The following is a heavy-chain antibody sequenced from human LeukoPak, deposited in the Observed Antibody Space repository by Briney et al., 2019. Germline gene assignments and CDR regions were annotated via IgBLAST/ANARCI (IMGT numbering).Heavy chain of an antibody. CDR1: GGSISSGGYS. V-gene: IGHV4-30-2*01. J-gene: IGHJ3*01. CDR2: IYHSGST. Sequence: SQTLSLTCAVSGGSISSGGYSWSWIRQPPGKGLEWIGYIYHSGSTYYNPSLKSRVTISVDRSENQFSLKLSSVTATDTAVYYCARETYYYDSSGPRGAFDFWGQGTMVTVSS. D-gene: IGHD3-22*01. CDR3: ARETYYYDSSGPRGAFDF.